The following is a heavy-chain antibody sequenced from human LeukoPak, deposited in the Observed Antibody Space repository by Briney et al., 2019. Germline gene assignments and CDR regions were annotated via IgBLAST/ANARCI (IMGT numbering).Heavy chain of an antibody. Sequence: GGSLRLSCAASGFTFSGYIMNWVRQAPEKGLEWVSFIGTSGNTIYYADSVKGRFTVSRDNAKNSLYLQMNSLRAEDTAVYYCARDQWLDYWGRGTLVTVSS. CDR2: IGTSGNTI. V-gene: IGHV3-48*01. J-gene: IGHJ4*02. CDR1: GFTFSGYI. CDR3: ARDQWLDY. D-gene: IGHD6-19*01.